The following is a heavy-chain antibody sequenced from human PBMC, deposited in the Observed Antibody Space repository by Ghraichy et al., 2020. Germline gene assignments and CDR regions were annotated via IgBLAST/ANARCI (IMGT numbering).Heavy chain of an antibody. V-gene: IGHV4-30-4*01. Sequence: SETLSLTCTVSGGSISSGDYYWTWIRQPPGKGLEWIGYMSHSGSTYYNPSLKSRAIISMDTSKNQFSLKLRSATAADTAVYYCARGDGIAVIPGDIEDNWFYPWGQGTHVTVSS. J-gene: IGHJ5*02. CDR3: ARGDGIAVIPGDIEDNWFYP. D-gene: IGHD2-2*01. CDR1: GGSISSGDYY. CDR2: MSHSGST.